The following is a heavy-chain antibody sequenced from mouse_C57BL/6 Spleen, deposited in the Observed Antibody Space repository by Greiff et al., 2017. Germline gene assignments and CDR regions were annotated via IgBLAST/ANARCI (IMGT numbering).Heavy chain of an antibody. J-gene: IGHJ2*01. CDR3: ARGLGYFDY. V-gene: IGHV5-17*01. Sequence: EVHLVESGGGLVKPGGSLKLSCAASGFTFSDYGLHLVRQAPEKGLEWVAYISSGSSTIYYADTVKGRFTISRDNAKNTLFLQMTSLRSEDTAMYYCARGLGYFDYWGQGTTLAVSS. CDR2: ISSGSSTI. CDR1: GFTFSDYG. D-gene: IGHD4-1*01.